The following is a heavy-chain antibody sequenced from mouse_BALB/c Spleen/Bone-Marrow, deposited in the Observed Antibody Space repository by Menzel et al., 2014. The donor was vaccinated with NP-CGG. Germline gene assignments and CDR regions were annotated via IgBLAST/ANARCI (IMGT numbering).Heavy chain of an antibody. D-gene: IGHD2-2*01. V-gene: IGHV2-9*02. CDR1: GFSLTSYG. CDR2: IWAGGST. J-gene: IGHJ4*01. Sequence: QVQLQQSGPGLVAPSQSLSITCTVSGFSLTSYGVHWVRQPPGKGLEWLGVIWAGGSTNYNSAHMSRLSISKDNSKSQVFLKMKSLQTDDTAMYYCVRDGDDWGGAMDYWGQGTSVTVSS. CDR3: VRDGDDWGGAMDY.